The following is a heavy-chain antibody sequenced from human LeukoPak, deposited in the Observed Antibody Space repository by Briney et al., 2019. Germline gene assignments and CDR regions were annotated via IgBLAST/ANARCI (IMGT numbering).Heavy chain of an antibody. Sequence: QTGGSLRLSCAASGFSLSGSTIHWVRQASGRGLEWIGRISNKANTYATIYSASLRGYFTISRDDPKDTSYLQMNSLKTEDTAVYYCTRGGDDSYDIWGQGTMVTVSS. CDR2: ISNKANTYAT. J-gene: IGHJ3*02. D-gene: IGHD3-10*01. V-gene: IGHV3-73*01. CDR1: GFSLSGST. CDR3: TRGGDDSYDI.